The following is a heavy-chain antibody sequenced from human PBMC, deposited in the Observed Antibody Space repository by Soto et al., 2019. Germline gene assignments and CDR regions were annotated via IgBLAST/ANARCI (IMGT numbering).Heavy chain of an antibody. CDR3: AGTSFGELSSYYYYGMDV. V-gene: IGHV4-4*07. CDR1: GGSISSYY. Sequence: SETLSLTCTVSGGSISSYYWSWIRQPAGKGLEWIGRIYTSGSTNYNPSLKSRVTMSVDTSKNQFSLKLSSVTAADTAVYYCAGTSFGELSSYYYYGMDVWGQGTTVTV. CDR2: IYTSGST. J-gene: IGHJ6*02. D-gene: IGHD3-10*01.